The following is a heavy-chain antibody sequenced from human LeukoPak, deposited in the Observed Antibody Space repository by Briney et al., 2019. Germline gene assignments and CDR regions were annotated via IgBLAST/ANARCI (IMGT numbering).Heavy chain of an antibody. Sequence: ASVKVSCKASGYTLTGYYMHWVRQAPGQGLEWMGWINPNSGGTNYAQNFQGRVTMTRDTSISTAYLELSRLRSDATAVYSCARGGQHSVPQYYFDSWGQGNLVTVSS. CDR1: GYTLTGYY. J-gene: IGHJ4*02. CDR3: ARGGQHSVPQYYFDS. CDR2: INPNSGGT. V-gene: IGHV1-2*02. D-gene: IGHD5/OR15-5a*01.